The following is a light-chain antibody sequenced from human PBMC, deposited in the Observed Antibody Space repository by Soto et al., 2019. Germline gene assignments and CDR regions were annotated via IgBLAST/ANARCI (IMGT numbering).Light chain of an antibody. Sequence: QSVFTQAAAVSGCPGQSITISCTGTSGDVGGYDFVSWYQHHPGKAPKLMIYEVSNRPSGVSNRFSGSKSGSTASLTISGLQAEDEADYYCSSCTSIGTFYVFGTGTKVTVL. V-gene: IGLV2-14*01. CDR2: EVS. CDR3: SSCTSIGTFYV. J-gene: IGLJ1*01. CDR1: SGDVGGYDF.